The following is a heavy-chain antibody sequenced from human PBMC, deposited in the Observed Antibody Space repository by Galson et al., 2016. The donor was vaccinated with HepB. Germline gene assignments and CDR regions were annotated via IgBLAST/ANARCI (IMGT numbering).Heavy chain of an antibody. J-gene: IGHJ6*02. D-gene: IGHD3-10*01. CDR2: IYWDDDK. CDR3: AHSRRIAMARRATVVYMMDG. Sequence: PALVKPTQTLTLTCTFSGFSLNSYAVGVGWMRQPPGKAPEWLALIYWDDDKGYSPSLESRLSISKDTSKNQVVLTLTNMDPVDTATYYCAHSRRIAMARRATVVYMMDGWGQGTAVTVSS. V-gene: IGHV2-5*02. CDR1: GFSLNSYAVG.